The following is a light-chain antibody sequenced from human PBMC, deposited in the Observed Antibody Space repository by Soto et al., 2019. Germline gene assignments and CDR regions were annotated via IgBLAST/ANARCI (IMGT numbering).Light chain of an antibody. CDR1: QSVLHSSNNKNY. Sequence: DIVMTQSPDSLAVSLGERGAINCKSSQSVLHSSNNKNYLAWYQQKPGQPPKLLIYWASTRESGVPDRFSGSGSGTDFTLTISSLQAEDVAVYYCQQYFGPPQTFGQGTKVEI. V-gene: IGKV4-1*01. J-gene: IGKJ1*01. CDR3: QQYFGPPQT. CDR2: WAS.